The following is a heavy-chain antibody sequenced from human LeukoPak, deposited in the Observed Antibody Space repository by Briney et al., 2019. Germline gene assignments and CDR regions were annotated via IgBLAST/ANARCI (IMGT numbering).Heavy chain of an antibody. Sequence: PSETLSLTCTVSGGSMSSYYWSWIRQPPGKGLEWIGYIYYSGSTNYNPSLKRRVTISVDTCKNQFSLKLSSVTAADTAVYYCARERWNDGTNDYWGQGTLVTVSS. J-gene: IGHJ4*02. CDR2: IYYSGST. CDR3: ARERWNDGTNDY. D-gene: IGHD1-1*01. V-gene: IGHV4-59*01. CDR1: GGSMSSYY.